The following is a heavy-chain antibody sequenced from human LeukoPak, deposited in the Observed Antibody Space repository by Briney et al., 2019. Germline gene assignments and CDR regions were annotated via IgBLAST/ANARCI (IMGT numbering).Heavy chain of an antibody. CDR1: GFTFSNYA. Sequence: GGSLRPSCTASGFTFSNYAMTWVRQAPGKGLEWVSVISASGSSTSYADSVKGRSAISSDNSKNTLFLQMNSLRAEDTAVYYCAKEAVWGSYRFYYMDVWGKGTTVTVSS. CDR2: ISASGSST. D-gene: IGHD3-16*02. V-gene: IGHV3-23*01. CDR3: AKEAVWGSYRFYYMDV. J-gene: IGHJ6*03.